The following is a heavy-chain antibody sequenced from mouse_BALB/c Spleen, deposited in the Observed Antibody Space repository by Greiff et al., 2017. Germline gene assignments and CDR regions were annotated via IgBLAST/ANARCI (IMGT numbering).Heavy chain of an antibody. CDR2: IRNKANGYTT. CDR1: GFTFTDYY. D-gene: IGHD2-1*01. Sequence: DVQLVESGGGLVQPGGSLRLSCATSGFTFTDYYMSWVRQPPGKALEWLGFIRNKANGYTTEYSASVKGRFTISRDNSQSILYLQMNTLRAEDSATYYCARDIFGNYGAMDYWGQGTSVTVSS. V-gene: IGHV7-3*02. CDR3: ARDIFGNYGAMDY. J-gene: IGHJ4*01.